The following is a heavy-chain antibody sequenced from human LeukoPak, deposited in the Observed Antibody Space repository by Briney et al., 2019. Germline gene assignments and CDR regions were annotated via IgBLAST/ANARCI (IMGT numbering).Heavy chain of an antibody. CDR1: GFTFSSYS. CDR3: ARSKYSSGWYGTGDYFDY. CDR2: ISSSNYYI. Sequence: GGSLRLSCAASGFTFSSYSMNWVRQAPGKGLEWVSSISSSNYYIYYADSVKGRFTISRDNSKNTLYLQMNSLRAEDTAVYYCARSKYSSGWYGTGDYFDYWGQGTLVTVPS. V-gene: IGHV3-21*01. D-gene: IGHD6-19*01. J-gene: IGHJ4*02.